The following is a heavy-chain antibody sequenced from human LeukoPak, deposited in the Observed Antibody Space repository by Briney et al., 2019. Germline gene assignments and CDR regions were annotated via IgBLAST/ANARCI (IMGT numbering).Heavy chain of an antibody. CDR2: INSDGTTT. CDR1: GFTFSNYC. Sequence: PGGSLRLSCAASGFTFSNYCMHWVRQAPGKGLVWVSRINSDGTTTMYADSVKGRFTISRDNAKNTLYLQMNSLRDEDKAVYYCARRVDATRWFDPWGQGSMATVPS. CDR3: ARRVDATRWFDP. J-gene: IGHJ5*02. D-gene: IGHD2-15*01. V-gene: IGHV3-74*03.